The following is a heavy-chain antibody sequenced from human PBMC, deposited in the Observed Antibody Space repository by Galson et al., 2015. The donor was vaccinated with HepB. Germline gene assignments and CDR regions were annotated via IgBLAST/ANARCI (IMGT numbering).Heavy chain of an antibody. CDR1: GYSFTSYW. V-gene: IGHV5-51*01. CDR3: ATWRGGQWPIKAFDY. J-gene: IGHJ4*02. CDR2: IYPGDSDT. D-gene: IGHD6-19*01. Sequence: GYSFTSYWIGWVRQMPGKGLEWMGIIYPGDSDTRYSPSFQGQVTIPADKSISTAYMELSSLRSEDTAVYYCATWRGGQWPIKAFDYWGQGTLVTVSS.